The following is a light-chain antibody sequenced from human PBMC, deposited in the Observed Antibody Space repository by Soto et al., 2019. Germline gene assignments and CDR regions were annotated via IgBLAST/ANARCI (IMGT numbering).Light chain of an antibody. CDR2: AAS. CDR3: HPLNSYPPT. J-gene: IGKJ2*01. CDR1: QGISSY. Sequence: IQLTQSPSSLSASVGDRVTITCRASQGISSYLAWYQQKPGKAPKFLIYAASTLHRGVPSRFSGSGSGTDFSLPISSPPLEDFAPFFRHPLNSYPPTFRQATELEIK. V-gene: IGKV1-9*01.